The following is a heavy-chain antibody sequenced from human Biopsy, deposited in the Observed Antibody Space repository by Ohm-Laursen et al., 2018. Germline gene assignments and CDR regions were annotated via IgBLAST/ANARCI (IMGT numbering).Heavy chain of an antibody. D-gene: IGHD1/OR15-1a*01. V-gene: IGHV3-48*01. J-gene: IGHJ4*02. CDR2: ISSGSSPI. Sequence: GSLRLSCTATGFTFSSYSINWVRQAPGKGLEWVSSISSGSSPIYYADSVEGRFTISRDDAKNSLYLQMNSLRAEDTAVYYCARGRTGGWGQGTLVTVSS. CDR1: GFTFSSYS. CDR3: ARGRTGG.